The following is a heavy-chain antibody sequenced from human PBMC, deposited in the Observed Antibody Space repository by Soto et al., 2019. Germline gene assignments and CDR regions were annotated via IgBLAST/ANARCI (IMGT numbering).Heavy chain of an antibody. J-gene: IGHJ4*02. V-gene: IGHV4-61*01. D-gene: IGHD3-3*01. CDR1: GGSVSSGSYY. CDR3: ARYNYDVWTGYYFDY. CDR2: VYYSGST. Sequence: QVQLQESGPGLVKPSETLSLTCTVSGGSVSSGSYYWSWIRQPPGKGLEWIGYVYYSGSTNYNPSLKSRGTIPVYTSKNQFSLKLSSVTATDTAVYYCARYNYDVWTGYYFDYWGQGTLVTVSS.